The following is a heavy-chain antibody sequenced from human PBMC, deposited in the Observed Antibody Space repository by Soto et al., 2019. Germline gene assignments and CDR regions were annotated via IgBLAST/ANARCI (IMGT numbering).Heavy chain of an antibody. CDR2: IWYDGSNK. CDR1: GFTFSSYG. D-gene: IGHD3-22*01. V-gene: IGHV3-33*01. J-gene: IGHJ4*02. CDR3: ARDVIDNSGYYDFGY. Sequence: VHLVESGGGLVQPGGSLRLSCAASGFTFSSYGMHWVRQAPGKGLEWVAVIWYDGSNKYYADSVKGRFSISRDNSKNTLYLQMNSLKAEDTAVYYCARDVIDNSGYYDFGYWGQGTLVTVSS.